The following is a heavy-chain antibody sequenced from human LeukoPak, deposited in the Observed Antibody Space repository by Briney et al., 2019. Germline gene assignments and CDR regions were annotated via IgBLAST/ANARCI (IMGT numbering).Heavy chain of an antibody. J-gene: IGHJ6*03. Sequence: PSETLSLTCAVYGGSFSGYYWSWIRQPPGKGLEWIGEINHSGSTNYNPSLKSRVTISVDTSKNQFSLKLSSVTAADTAVYYCARIGRVWGSGSGVGIYYYYYMDIWGKGTTVTVSS. D-gene: IGHD3-10*01. CDR1: GGSFSGYY. CDR2: INHSGST. CDR3: ARIGRVWGSGSGVGIYYYYYMDI. V-gene: IGHV4-34*01.